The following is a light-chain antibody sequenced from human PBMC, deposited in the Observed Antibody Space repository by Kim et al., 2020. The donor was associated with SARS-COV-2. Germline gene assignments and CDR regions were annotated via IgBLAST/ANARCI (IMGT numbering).Light chain of an antibody. CDR1: QGIRNE. V-gene: IGKV1-6*01. CDR2: AAS. J-gene: IGKJ1*01. CDR3: LQDYNSDWT. Sequence: AIQMTQSPPSLSASVGDRVNITCRASQGIRNELGWYQQKPGKAPKLLIYAASSLQSGVPSRFSGSGSGTDFTLTISSLQPEDFATYYCLQDYNSDWTFGQGTKVEIK.